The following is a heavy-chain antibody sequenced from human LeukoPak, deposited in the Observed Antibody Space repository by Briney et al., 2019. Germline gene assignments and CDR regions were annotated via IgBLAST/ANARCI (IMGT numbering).Heavy chain of an antibody. CDR1: GFPFSSYA. D-gene: IGHD6-19*01. CDR2: IGGSGSRT. Sequence: GGSLTLSCVASGFPFSSYAMTWVRQAPGKGLEWVSAIGGSGSRTYSADSVKGRFTIYRDNSKNTLYLQMNSLRAEDTAIYYCASLPSSGWYVSGNDFWGQGTLVTVSS. V-gene: IGHV3-23*01. CDR3: ASLPSSGWYVSGNDF. J-gene: IGHJ4*02.